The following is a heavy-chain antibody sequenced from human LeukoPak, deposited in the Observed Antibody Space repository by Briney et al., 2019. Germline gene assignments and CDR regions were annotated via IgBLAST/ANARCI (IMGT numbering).Heavy chain of an antibody. CDR2: IYHSGST. CDR3: ARDRDGYNADFDY. Sequence: SQTLSLTCTVSGGSISSGGYYWSWIRQPPGKGLEWIGYIYHSGSTYYNPSLKSRVTISVDTSKNQFSLKLSSVTAADTAVYYCARDRDGYNADFDYWGQGTLVTVSS. J-gene: IGHJ4*02. V-gene: IGHV4-30-2*01. D-gene: IGHD5-24*01. CDR1: GGSISSGGYY.